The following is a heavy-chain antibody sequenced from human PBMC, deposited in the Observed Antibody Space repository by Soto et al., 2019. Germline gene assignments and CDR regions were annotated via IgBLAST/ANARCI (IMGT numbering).Heavy chain of an antibody. J-gene: IGHJ5*02. D-gene: IGHD6-25*01. CDR3: ARDQLSSGLYVWFDP. CDR2: IYYDGST. CDR1: GGSISTYY. Sequence: HVQLQESGPGLVKPSETLSLTCTVSGGSISTYYWSWIRQPPGKGLEWIGYIYYDGSTSYNPSLGSRVTISVDTSKNQFSLILSSVTSADTAVYYCARDQLSSGLYVWFDPWGQGTLVTVSP. V-gene: IGHV4-59*01.